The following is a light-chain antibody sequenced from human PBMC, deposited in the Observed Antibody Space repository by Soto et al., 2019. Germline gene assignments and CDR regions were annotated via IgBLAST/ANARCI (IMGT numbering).Light chain of an antibody. Sequence: DIQMTQSPSSLSTSVGDRVTITCRASQGIDNYLAWYQQRPGKVPYLLIYAATTLQPGVPSRFSGSRSGTTFTLTISSLQTEDVATYFCQAYDTAPEWTFGQGTKVEIK. CDR1: QGIDNY. J-gene: IGKJ1*01. CDR2: AAT. CDR3: QAYDTAPEWT. V-gene: IGKV1-27*01.